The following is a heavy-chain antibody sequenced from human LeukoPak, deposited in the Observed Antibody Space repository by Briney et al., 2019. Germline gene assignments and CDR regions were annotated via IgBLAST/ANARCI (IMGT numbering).Heavy chain of an antibody. Sequence: GGSLRLSCAASGFTFSSYWMHWVRQAPGKGLVWVSRINSDGSSITYADSVKGRFSISRDNAKNALYLQMNSLRVEDTAVYYCAREGRVSGYDFDCWGQGTLVTVSS. V-gene: IGHV3-74*03. CDR3: AREGRVSGYDFDC. CDR1: GFTFSSYW. D-gene: IGHD5-12*01. J-gene: IGHJ4*02. CDR2: INSDGSSI.